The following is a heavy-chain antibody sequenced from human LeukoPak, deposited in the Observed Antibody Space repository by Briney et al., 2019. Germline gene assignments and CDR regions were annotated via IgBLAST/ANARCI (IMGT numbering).Heavy chain of an antibody. J-gene: IGHJ4*02. CDR2: IYYSGST. D-gene: IGHD3-3*01. CDR1: GGSISSYY. Sequence: SETLSHTCTVSGGSISSYYWSWIRQPPGKGLEWIGYIYYSGSTNYNPSLKSRVTISVDTSKNQFSLKLSSVTAADTAVYYCASRTIDGYYFDYWGQGTLVTVSS. V-gene: IGHV4-59*08. CDR3: ASRTIDGYYFDY.